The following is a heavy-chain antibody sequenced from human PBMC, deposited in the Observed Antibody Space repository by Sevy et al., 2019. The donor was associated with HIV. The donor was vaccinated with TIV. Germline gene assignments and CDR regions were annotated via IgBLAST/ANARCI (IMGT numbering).Heavy chain of an antibody. V-gene: IGHV3-33*01. D-gene: IGHD2-8*01. CDR1: GFTPSTYG. CDR2: IGYDVSNK. J-gene: IGHJ4*02. Sequence: GGSLRLSCAASGFTPSTYGMHWVRQAPGKGLEWVAVIGYDVSNKYYADSVKGRFTISRDNSKNTLFLQMDSLRAEDTAVYYCARDPRMYGDYLLAYFDYWGQGTLVTVSS. CDR3: ARDPRMYGDYLLAYFDY.